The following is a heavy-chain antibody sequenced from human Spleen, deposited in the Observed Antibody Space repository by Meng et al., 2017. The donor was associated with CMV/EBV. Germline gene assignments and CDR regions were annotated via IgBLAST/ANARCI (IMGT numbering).Heavy chain of an antibody. Sequence: GSLRLSCTVSGGSISSSSYYWGWIRQPPGKGLEWIGSIYYSGSTYYSPSLESRVTISADTSKNQFSLKLSSVTAADTAVYYCARDSATRKGHGMDVWGQGTTVTVSS. V-gene: IGHV4-39*07. CDR2: IYYSGST. J-gene: IGHJ6*02. CDR3: ARDSATRKGHGMDV. CDR1: GGSISSSSYY.